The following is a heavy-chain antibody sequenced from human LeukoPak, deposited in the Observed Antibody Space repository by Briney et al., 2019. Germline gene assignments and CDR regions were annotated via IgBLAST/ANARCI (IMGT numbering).Heavy chain of an antibody. CDR2: INSRSSTI. V-gene: IGHV3-48*04. CDR3: AKTPCYDGSGCPFDY. CDR1: GFTFSNYG. D-gene: IGHD3-22*01. Sequence: PGRSLRLSCAASGFTFSNYGVNWVRQAPGKGLEWVSYINSRSSTIYYADSVRGRFTISRDNAKNSLYLQMNSLRAEDTALYYCAKTPCYDGSGCPFDYWGQGTLVTVSS. J-gene: IGHJ4*02.